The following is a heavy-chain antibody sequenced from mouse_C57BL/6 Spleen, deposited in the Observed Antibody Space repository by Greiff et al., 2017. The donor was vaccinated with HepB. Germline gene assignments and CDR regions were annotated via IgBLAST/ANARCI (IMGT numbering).Heavy chain of an antibody. Sequence: EVKLVESGGGLVQPGGSMKLSCVASGFTFSNYWMNWVRQSPEKGLEWVAQIRVKSDNYATHYAESVKGRFTISRDDSKSSVYLQMNNLRAEDTGIYYCTETGTEFAYWGQGTLVTVSA. V-gene: IGHV6-3*01. CDR3: TETGTEFAY. J-gene: IGHJ3*01. CDR1: GFTFSNYW. CDR2: IRVKSDNYAT. D-gene: IGHD4-1*01.